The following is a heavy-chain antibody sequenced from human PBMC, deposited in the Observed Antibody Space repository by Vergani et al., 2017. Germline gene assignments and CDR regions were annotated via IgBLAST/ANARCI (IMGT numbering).Heavy chain of an antibody. J-gene: IGHJ5*02. Sequence: QVQLQQWGAGLLKPSETLSLTCPVHGWSFSGYYWSWIRQPPGKGLELIGEINHSGSTNNHPSPKSRVTISLETSKNQFSLKLRSVTAADAAVYYCARGGPYSSSWYTTGSTLNWFDPWGQGTLVTVSS. CDR1: GWSFSGYY. CDR3: ARGGPYSSSWYTTGSTLNWFDP. CDR2: INHSGST. D-gene: IGHD6-13*01. V-gene: IGHV4-34*01.